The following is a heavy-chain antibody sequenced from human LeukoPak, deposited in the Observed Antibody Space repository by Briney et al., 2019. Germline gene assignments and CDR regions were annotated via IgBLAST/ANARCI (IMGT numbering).Heavy chain of an antibody. CDR2: ISAYNGNT. J-gene: IGHJ4*02. CDR3: ARASDYDSSGYTFDY. CDR1: GYTFTSYG. D-gene: IGHD3-22*01. Sequence: ASVKVSCKASGYTFTSYGSSWVRQAPGQGLEWMGWISAYNGNTNYAQKLQGRVTMTTDTSTSTAYMELRSLRSDDTAVYYCARASDYDSSGYTFDYWGQGTLVTVSS. V-gene: IGHV1-18*01.